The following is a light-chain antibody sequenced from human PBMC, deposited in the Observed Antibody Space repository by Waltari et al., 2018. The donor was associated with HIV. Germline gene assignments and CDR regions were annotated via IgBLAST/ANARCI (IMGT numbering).Light chain of an antibody. J-gene: IGKJ1*01. CDR1: RNVLYSSNNKNY. CDR3: HQYFSPPPT. CDR2: WAS. V-gene: IGKV4-1*01. Sequence: DIVMTQSQESLVVSLGERATINCKSSRNVLYSSNNKNYLAWYQHKPGQPPKLLIYWASTRESGVPDRFTGSGSGTNFTLTISSLQAEDVAVYFCHQYFSPPPTFGQGTKVEIK.